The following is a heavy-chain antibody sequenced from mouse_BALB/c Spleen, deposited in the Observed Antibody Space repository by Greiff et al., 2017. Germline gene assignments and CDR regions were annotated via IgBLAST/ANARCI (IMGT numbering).Heavy chain of an antibody. V-gene: IGHV1-69*02. D-gene: IGHD2-3*01. CDR1: GYTFTSYW. J-gene: IGHJ2*01. Sequence: QVQLQQSGAELVKPGASVKLSCKASGYTFTSYWMHWVKQRPGQGLEWIGEIDPSDSYTNYNQKFKGKATLTVDKSSSTAYMQLSSLTSEDSAVYYCAREDDGYFDYWGQGTTLTVSS. CDR2: IDPSDSYT. CDR3: AREDDGYFDY.